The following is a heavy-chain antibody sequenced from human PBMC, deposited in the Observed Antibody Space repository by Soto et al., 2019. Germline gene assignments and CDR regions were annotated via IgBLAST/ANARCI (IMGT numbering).Heavy chain of an antibody. CDR1: GGTFSSYA. CDR2: IIPIFGTA. CDR3: ARRAVAGLTYFDY. V-gene: IGHV1-69*13. Sequence: VASVKVSCKASGGTFSSYAISWVRQAPGQGLEWMGGIIPIFGTANYAQKFQGRVTITADESTSTAYMELSSLRSEDTAVYYCARRAVAGLTYFDYWGQGTLVTVSS. J-gene: IGHJ4*02. D-gene: IGHD6-19*01.